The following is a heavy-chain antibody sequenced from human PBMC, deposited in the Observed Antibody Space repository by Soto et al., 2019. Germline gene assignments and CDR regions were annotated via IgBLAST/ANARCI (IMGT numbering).Heavy chain of an antibody. CDR1: GGSVSNSY. CDR3: ARGRSHEWELLVQYFDY. D-gene: IGHD1-26*01. CDR2: VYYSGST. Sequence: SETLSLTCTVSGGSVSNSYWGWIRQPPGKGLEWVAYVYYSGSTNYNPSLGSRVTISVDKSKNQFSLKMTSVTGADTAVYYCARGRSHEWELLVQYFDYWGQGTLV. J-gene: IGHJ4*02. V-gene: IGHV4-59*02.